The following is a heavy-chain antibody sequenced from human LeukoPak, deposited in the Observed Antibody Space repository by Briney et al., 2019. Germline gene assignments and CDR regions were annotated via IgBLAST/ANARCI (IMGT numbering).Heavy chain of an antibody. CDR3: ARDLVRSSGRGIDYYYGMDV. J-gene: IGHJ6*02. CDR1: GFTFSGYG. V-gene: IGHV3-30*03. D-gene: IGHD6-19*01. CDR2: ISYDGKDK. Sequence: GGSLRLSCAASGFTFSGYGMHWVRQAPGKGLEWVAVISYDGKDKYYVDSVKGRFTISRDNSKNTLYLQMNSLRAEDTAVYYCARDLVRSSGRGIDYYYGMDVWGQGTTVTVSS.